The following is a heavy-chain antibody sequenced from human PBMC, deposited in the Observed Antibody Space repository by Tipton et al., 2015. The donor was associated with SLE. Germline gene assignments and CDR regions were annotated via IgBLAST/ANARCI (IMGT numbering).Heavy chain of an antibody. V-gene: IGHV4-34*01. CDR2: INYSGST. CDR3: ARMEGMITYGGIAGL. J-gene: IGHJ4*02. CDR1: GGSFSDYY. Sequence: TLSLTCAVYGGSFSDYYWSWIRQPPGKGLEWIGEINYSGSTNYNPSLKSRVTISVDTSKNQFSLNLSSVTAADTAVYYCARMEGMITYGGIAGLWGQGTVVTVSS. D-gene: IGHD3-16*01.